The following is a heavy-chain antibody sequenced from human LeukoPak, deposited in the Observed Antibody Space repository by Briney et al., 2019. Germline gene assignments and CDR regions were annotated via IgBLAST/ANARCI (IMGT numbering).Heavy chain of an antibody. Sequence: GGSLRLSCAASGFTFSSYAMSWVRQAPGKGLEWVSAISVSGDTTYYADSVKGRFTISRDNSKNTLYLQMNSLRAEDTAVYYCAKDRGSSRFDPWGQGTLVTVSS. CDR2: ISVSGDTT. V-gene: IGHV3-23*01. D-gene: IGHD6-13*01. CDR3: AKDRGSSRFDP. J-gene: IGHJ5*02. CDR1: GFTFSSYA.